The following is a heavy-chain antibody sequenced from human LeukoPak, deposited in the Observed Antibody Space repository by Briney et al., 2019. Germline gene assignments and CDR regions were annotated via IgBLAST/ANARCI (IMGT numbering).Heavy chain of an antibody. V-gene: IGHV4-34*01. D-gene: IGHD5-24*01. CDR2: INHSGST. Sequence: PSETLSLTCAVYGGSFSGYYWRWIRQPPGKGLEWIGEINHSGSTNYNPSLKSRVTISVDTSKNQFSLKLSSVTAADTAVYYCARGFRGQKYGMDVWGQGTTVTVSS. CDR1: GGSFSGYY. J-gene: IGHJ6*02. CDR3: ARGFRGQKYGMDV.